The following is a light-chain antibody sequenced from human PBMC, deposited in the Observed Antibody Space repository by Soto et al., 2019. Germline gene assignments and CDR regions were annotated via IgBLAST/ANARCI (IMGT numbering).Light chain of an antibody. CDR3: CSYAGSSNPYV. CDR1: SNDVGRFDY. J-gene: IGLJ1*01. V-gene: IGLV2-11*01. CDR2: DVN. Sequence: QSVLTQPRSVSGSPGQSVTISCTGTSNDVGRFDYVSWYQQHPGKAPKVIIYDVNERPSGVPNRFSGSKSGNTASLTISGLQDDDEADYYCCSYAGSSNPYVFGTGNKVTVL.